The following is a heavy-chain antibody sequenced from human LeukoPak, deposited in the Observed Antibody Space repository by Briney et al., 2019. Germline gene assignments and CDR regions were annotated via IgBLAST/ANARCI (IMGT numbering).Heavy chain of an antibody. CDR3: ARQTGSGLFTLP. Sequence: SQTLSLTCTVSGGSISSSNSYWGWIRQPPGKGLEWIGSVYYTGNTYYNASLKSRVTIVIDTSKNQISLRLTSVTATDTAMYYCARQTGSGLFTLPGGQGTLVTVSS. J-gene: IGHJ4*02. CDR1: GGSISSSNSY. V-gene: IGHV4-39*01. D-gene: IGHD3/OR15-3a*01. CDR2: VYYTGNT.